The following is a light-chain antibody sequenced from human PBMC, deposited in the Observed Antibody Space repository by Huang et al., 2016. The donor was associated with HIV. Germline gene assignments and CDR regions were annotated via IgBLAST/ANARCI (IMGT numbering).Light chain of an antibody. CDR1: QNIHSY. V-gene: IGKV1-39*01. J-gene: IGKJ4*01. CDR3: QQSYNIPFT. Sequence: DFQMTQSPSSLSASVGDRVTITCRASQNIHSYLNWYQQKPGKAPKLLINAASSLQSGVTARFSGSGSGTDFTLTISSLQPEDFASYYCQQSYNIPFTFGGGTKVEIK. CDR2: AAS.